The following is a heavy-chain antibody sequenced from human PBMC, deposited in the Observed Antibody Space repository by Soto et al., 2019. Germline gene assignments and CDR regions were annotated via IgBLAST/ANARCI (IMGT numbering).Heavy chain of an antibody. CDR1: GYTFTSYE. J-gene: IGHJ5*02. D-gene: IGHD4-17*01. V-gene: IGHV1-8*01. Sequence: QVQLVQSGAEVKKPGASVKVSCKASGYTFTSYEINWVRQATGQGFEYLGWMNPNSGNTGYVKKFQGRVTMTRDTAXGTAYRELSSLQSEDTAVYYCARRIKYGDYSRWFDPWGPGTLVTVSS. CDR3: ARRIKYGDYSRWFDP. CDR2: MNPNSGNT.